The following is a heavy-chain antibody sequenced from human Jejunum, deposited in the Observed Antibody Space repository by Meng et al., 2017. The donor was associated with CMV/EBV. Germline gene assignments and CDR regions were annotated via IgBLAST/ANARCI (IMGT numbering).Heavy chain of an antibody. Sequence: VAGGCSSSIGRYWGWIRQAPGKGLEWIGSIYYTGGTHYRPSLQSRVTISVDTSKNTLTLMLRSVTAADTAVYYCTRLIGYSHGGIDHWGQGTLVTVSS. CDR1: GGCSSSIGRY. J-gene: IGHJ4*02. CDR2: IYYTGGT. CDR3: TRLIGYSHGGIDH. V-gene: IGHV4-39*02. D-gene: IGHD5-18*01.